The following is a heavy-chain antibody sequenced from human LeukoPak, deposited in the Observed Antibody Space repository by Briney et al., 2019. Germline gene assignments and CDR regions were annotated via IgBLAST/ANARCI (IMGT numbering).Heavy chain of an antibody. J-gene: IGHJ4*02. CDR1: GYTFTDYY. CDR3: ARPRAFSYGQMYYFDY. Sequence: ASVKVSCNASGYTFTDYYIHWVRQAPGQGLEWMGRINPNTGGTNYAQKFQGRVTMTRDTSISTAYMDLSRLRSDDTAVYYCARPRAFSYGQMYYFDYWGQGALVTVSS. V-gene: IGHV1-2*06. CDR2: INPNTGGT. D-gene: IGHD5-18*01.